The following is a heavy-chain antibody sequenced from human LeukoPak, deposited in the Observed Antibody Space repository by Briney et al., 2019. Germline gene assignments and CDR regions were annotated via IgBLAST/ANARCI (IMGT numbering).Heavy chain of an antibody. J-gene: IGHJ6*04. CDR1: GGTFSSYT. V-gene: IGHV1-69*06. CDR2: IIPLFGTP. D-gene: IGHD2-15*01. Sequence: GASVKVSCKASGGTFSSYTIRWVRQAPGQGLEWMGGIIPLFGTPDYAQKFQDRLTITADKSTSTAYMELTSLRSEDTAVYYCASATLRCSGGSCYEMDVWGKGTTVTVSS. CDR3: ASATLRCSGGSCYEMDV.